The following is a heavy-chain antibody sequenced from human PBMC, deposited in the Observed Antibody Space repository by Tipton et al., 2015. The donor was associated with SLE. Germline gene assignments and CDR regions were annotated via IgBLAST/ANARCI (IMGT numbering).Heavy chain of an antibody. D-gene: IGHD2-2*01. Sequence: TLSLTCAVYGGSFGGYYWGWIRQPPGKGLEWIGEINHSGSTNYNPSLKSRVTISVDTSKNQFSLKLSSVTAADTAVYYCAREDCSSTSCHGGLFDYWGQGTLVTVSS. CDR2: INHSGST. CDR3: AREDCSSTSCHGGLFDY. CDR1: GGSFGGYY. J-gene: IGHJ4*02. V-gene: IGHV4-34*01.